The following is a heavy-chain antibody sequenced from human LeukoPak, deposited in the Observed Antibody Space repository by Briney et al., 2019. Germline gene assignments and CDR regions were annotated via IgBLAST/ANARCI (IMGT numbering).Heavy chain of an antibody. D-gene: IGHD1-1*01. Sequence: SETLSLTCTVSGGSISSYYWSWIRQPPGKGLEWMGYIYYSGSTNYNPSLKSRVTISVDTSKNQFSLKLSSVTAADTAVYYCARTTRPGLDYWGQGTLVTVSS. CDR3: ARTTRPGLDY. CDR2: IYYSGST. J-gene: IGHJ4*02. CDR1: GGSISSYY. V-gene: IGHV4-59*08.